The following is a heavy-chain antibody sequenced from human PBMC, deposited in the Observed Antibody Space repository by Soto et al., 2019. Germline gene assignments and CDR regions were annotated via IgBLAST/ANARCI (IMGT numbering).Heavy chain of an antibody. V-gene: IGHV4-4*07. J-gene: IGHJ4*02. CDR3: AREYTKTVAGPTPYYIDY. D-gene: IGHD6-19*01. Sequence: TLSLTCSVSGDSISSYYWSWIRQPAGKGLEWIGRIYQSGDTNYNPSLKSRVSMSVDTSKNQFSLKLSSVTAADTAVYYCAREYTKTVAGPTPYYIDYWGQGTLVTVSS. CDR1: GDSISSYY. CDR2: IYQSGDT.